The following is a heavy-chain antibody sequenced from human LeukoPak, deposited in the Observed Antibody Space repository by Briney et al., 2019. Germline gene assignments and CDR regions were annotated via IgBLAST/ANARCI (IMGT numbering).Heavy chain of an antibody. CDR2: INHGGST. Sequence: SETLSLTCAVYGGSFSGYYWSWIRQPPGKGLEWIGEINHGGSTNYNPSLKSRVTISVDTSKNQFPLKLSSVTAADTAVYYCARELVDYDFWSGYYPKYYFDYWGQGTLVTVSS. V-gene: IGHV4-34*01. CDR1: GGSFSGYY. J-gene: IGHJ4*02. CDR3: ARELVDYDFWSGYYPKYYFDY. D-gene: IGHD3-3*01.